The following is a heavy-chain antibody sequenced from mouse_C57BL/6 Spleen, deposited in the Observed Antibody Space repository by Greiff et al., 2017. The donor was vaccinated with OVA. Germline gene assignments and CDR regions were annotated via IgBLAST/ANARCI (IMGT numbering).Heavy chain of an antibody. D-gene: IGHD1-1*01. Sequence: VQLQQPGAELVKPGASVKLSCKASGYTFTSYWMQWVKQRPGQGLEWIGEIDPSDSYTNYNQKFKGKATLTVDTSSSTAYMQLSSLTSEDSAVYYCARGHYGSTNWGQGTTLTVSS. J-gene: IGHJ2*01. V-gene: IGHV1-50*01. CDR3: ARGHYGSTN. CDR2: IDPSDSYT. CDR1: GYTFTSYW.